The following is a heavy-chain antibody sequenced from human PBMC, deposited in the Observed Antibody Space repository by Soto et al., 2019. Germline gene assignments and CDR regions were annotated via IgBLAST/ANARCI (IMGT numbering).Heavy chain of an antibody. Sequence: SETLSLTCAVSGGSISSGGYSWSWIRQPPGKGLEWIGYIYHSGSTYYNPSLKSRVTISVDRSKNQFSLKLSSVTAADTAVYYCARVLLWFGELSGGMDVWGQGTTVTVS. J-gene: IGHJ6*02. CDR2: IYHSGST. V-gene: IGHV4-30-2*01. D-gene: IGHD3-10*01. CDR1: GGSISSGGYS. CDR3: ARVLLWFGELSGGMDV.